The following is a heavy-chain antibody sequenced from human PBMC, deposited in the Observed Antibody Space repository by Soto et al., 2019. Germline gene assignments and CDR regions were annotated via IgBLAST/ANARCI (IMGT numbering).Heavy chain of an antibody. CDR2: ISSSSGYI. J-gene: IGHJ4*02. V-gene: IGHV3-21*01. Sequence: EGQLVESGGGLVKPGGSLRLSCAASGFTFSSYTMNWVRQAPGKGLEWVSSISSSSGYIYYADSVKGRFTISRDNAKNSLYLQMNSLRAEDTAVYYCARVPFYYDSSGYYSDYWGQGTLVTVSS. CDR1: GFTFSSYT. D-gene: IGHD3-22*01. CDR3: ARVPFYYDSSGYYSDY.